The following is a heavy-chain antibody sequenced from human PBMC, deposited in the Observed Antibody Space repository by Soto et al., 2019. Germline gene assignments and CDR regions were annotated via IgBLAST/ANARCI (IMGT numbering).Heavy chain of an antibody. D-gene: IGHD6-19*01. V-gene: IGHV3-23*01. CDR2: VTGSGGTT. Sequence: EVQLLESGGGLVQPGGSLRLSCAASGFTFNNYAMTWVRQAPGKGLEWVSTVTGSGGTTYYADSVKGRFSVSRDNSKNTLYLHMNSLRADDTGVYYCAKDLLLYSNDWYGGVDVWGQGTTVTVTS. CDR3: AKDLLLYSNDWYGGVDV. CDR1: GFTFNNYA. J-gene: IGHJ6*02.